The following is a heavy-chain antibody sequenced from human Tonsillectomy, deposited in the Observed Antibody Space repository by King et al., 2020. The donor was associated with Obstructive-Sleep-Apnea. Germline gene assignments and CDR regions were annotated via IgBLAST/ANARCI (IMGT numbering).Heavy chain of an antibody. CDR2: IIPILGIA. CDR3: ARDWRYGWFDP. D-gene: IGHD3-3*01. J-gene: IGHJ5*02. V-gene: IGHV1-69*09. CDR1: GGTFSSYA. Sequence: QLVQSGAEVKKPGSSVKVSCKASGGTFSSYAISWVRQAPGQGLDWMVGIIPILGIANYVQKFQGRVTITADNSTSTAYMELSSLRSEDTAVYYCARDWRYGWFDPWGQGTLVTVSS.